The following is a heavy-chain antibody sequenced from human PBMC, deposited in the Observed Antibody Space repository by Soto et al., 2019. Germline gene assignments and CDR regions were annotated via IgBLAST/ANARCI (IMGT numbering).Heavy chain of an antibody. CDR3: ARHWALGPPTDY. CDR2: IYYSGST. J-gene: IGHJ4*02. D-gene: IGHD3-16*01. V-gene: IGHV4-59*08. CDR1: GGSISSYY. Sequence: PSETLSLTCTVSGGSISSYYWSWIRQPPGKGLEWIGYIYYSGSTNYNPSLKSRVTISVDTSKNQFSLKLSSVTAADTAVYYCARHWALGPPTDYWGQGTLVIVSS.